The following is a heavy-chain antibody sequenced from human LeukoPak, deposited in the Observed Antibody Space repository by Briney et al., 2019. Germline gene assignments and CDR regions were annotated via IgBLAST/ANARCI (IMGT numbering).Heavy chain of an antibody. CDR3: MRLRRNSDRSYYYYYYDS. CDR2: INPTSTSI. V-gene: IGHV3-21*01. J-gene: IGHJ5*01. CDR1: GITFSDYS. D-gene: IGHD3-10*01. Sequence: GRSLRLSCVASGITFSDYSINWVRRAPGKGHEWVSSINPTSTSIYYADAVRGRFTISRDNAKSSLYLQMGSLRAEDTAVYYCMRLRRNSDRSYYYYYYDSWGQGIQVTVSS.